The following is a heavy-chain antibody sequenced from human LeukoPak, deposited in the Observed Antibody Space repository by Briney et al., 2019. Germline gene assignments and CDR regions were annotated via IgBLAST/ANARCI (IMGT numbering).Heavy chain of an antibody. J-gene: IGHJ4*02. CDR2: ISSSSSYI. D-gene: IGHD6-13*01. V-gene: IGHV3-21*01. CDR3: ARGSSSWYANLYYFDY. CDR1: GFTFSSYS. Sequence: PGGSLRLSCAASGFTFSSYSMTWVRQAPGKGLEWVSSISSSSSYIYYADSVKGRFTISRDNAKNSLYLQMNSLRAEDTAVYYCARGSSSWYANLYYFDYWGQGTLVTVSS.